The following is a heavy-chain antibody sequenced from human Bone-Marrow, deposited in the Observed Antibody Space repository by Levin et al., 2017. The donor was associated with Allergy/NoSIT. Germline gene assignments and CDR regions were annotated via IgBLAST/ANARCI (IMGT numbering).Heavy chain of an antibody. CDR1: GFTFSSFG. Sequence: GGSLRLSCAASGFTFSSFGMHWVRQAPGKGLEWVGVIWYDGSHQDYGDSVKGRFTISRDNSKKTLFLQMKSLRVEDTAVYYCAKNGDYEDMQHWGQGTLVTVSS. J-gene: IGHJ1*01. CDR2: IWYDGSHQ. D-gene: IGHD4-17*01. V-gene: IGHV3-33*06. CDR3: AKNGDYEDMQH.